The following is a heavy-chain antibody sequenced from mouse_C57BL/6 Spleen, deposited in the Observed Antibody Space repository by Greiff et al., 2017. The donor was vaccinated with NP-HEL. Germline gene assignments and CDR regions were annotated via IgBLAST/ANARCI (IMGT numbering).Heavy chain of an antibody. D-gene: IGHD1-3*01. CDR1: GYTFTEYT. CDR3: ARHGPGGSSTPWFAY. V-gene: IGHV1-62-2*01. Sequence: QVQLQQSGAELVKPGASVKLSCKASGYTFTEYTIHWVKQRSGQGLEWIGWFYPGRGSIKYNEKFKDKATLTAAKSSRTVYLETSRLTTEESAVYFWARHGPGGSSTPWFAYWGQGTLGTVSA. J-gene: IGHJ3*01. CDR2: FYPGRGSI.